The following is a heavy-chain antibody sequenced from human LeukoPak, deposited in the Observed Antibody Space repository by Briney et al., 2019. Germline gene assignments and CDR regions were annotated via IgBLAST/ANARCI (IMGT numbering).Heavy chain of an antibody. CDR2: MNPNSGNT. CDR1: GYTFTSYD. D-gene: IGHD6-19*01. J-gene: IGHJ4*02. CDR3: ATTPGYSSGWGGY. V-gene: IGHV1-8*01. Sequence: ASVKVSCKASGYTFTSYDINWVRQATGQGLEWMGWMNPNSGNTGYAQKFQGRVTMTKNTSISTAYMELSSLRSEDTAVYYCATTPGYSSGWGGYWGQGTLVTVSS.